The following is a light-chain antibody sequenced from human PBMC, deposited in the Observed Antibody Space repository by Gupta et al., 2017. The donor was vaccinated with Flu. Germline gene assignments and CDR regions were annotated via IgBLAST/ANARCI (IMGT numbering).Light chain of an antibody. V-gene: IGKV3-20*01. Sequence: GTLSLSPGERATLSCRASQSISSNYFACYQQKPGPAPSLINYGATSRATGPPDRFSGRASGTDFRLTISRLDPEAFAVYYCQRYGSSPYTFGQGTKVQIK. CDR1: QSISSNY. J-gene: IGKJ2*01. CDR3: QRYGSSPYT. CDR2: GAT.